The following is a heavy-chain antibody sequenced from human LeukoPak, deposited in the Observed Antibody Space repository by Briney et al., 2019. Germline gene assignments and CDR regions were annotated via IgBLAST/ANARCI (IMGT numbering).Heavy chain of an antibody. V-gene: IGHV7-4-1*02. Sequence: ASVKVSCKASGYTFTSYAMNWVRQAPGQGLEWMGWINTNTGNPTYAQGFTGRFVFSLDTSISTAYLQISSLKAEDTAVYYCARDFSGVYYDSSGYYADDAFDIWGQGTMVTVSS. CDR1: GYTFTSYA. CDR2: INTNTGNP. D-gene: IGHD3-22*01. CDR3: ARDFSGVYYDSSGYYADDAFDI. J-gene: IGHJ3*02.